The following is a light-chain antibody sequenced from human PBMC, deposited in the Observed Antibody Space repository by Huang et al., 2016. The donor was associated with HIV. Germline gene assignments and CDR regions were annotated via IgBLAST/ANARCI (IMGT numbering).Light chain of an antibody. Sequence: DIVMTQSPDSLSVSPGARATIDCKSSQSFLYRLNNKNYLAWFQQKPGRPPKLLLYWASTRESGIPERFSGSGSGTDFTLTINNLQPEDVATYYCQQYYQNPQTFGQGT. V-gene: IGKV4-1*01. CDR1: QSFLYRLNNKNY. J-gene: IGKJ5*01. CDR3: QQYYQNPQT. CDR2: WAS.